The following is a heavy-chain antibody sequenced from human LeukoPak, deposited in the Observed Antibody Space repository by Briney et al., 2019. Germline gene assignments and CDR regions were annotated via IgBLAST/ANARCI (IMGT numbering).Heavy chain of an antibody. J-gene: IGHJ6*03. V-gene: IGHV1-18*01. CDR3: ARGVGRLSGSYPNYYMDV. CDR1: GYSFPSYG. CDR2: ISAYNGNT. D-gene: IGHD1-26*01. Sequence: ASVKVSCKASGYSFPSYGISWMRQAPGQGVERMGWISAYNGNTKYAQKHQGRVTMTTDTSTTTAYMELRSLRSDDTAVYYCARGVGRLSGSYPNYYMDVWGKGTTVTVSS.